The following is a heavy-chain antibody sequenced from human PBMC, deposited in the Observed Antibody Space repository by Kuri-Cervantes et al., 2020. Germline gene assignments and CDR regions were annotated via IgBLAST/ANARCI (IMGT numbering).Heavy chain of an antibody. Sequence: LRLSCTVSGGSISSGDYYWSWIRQPPGKGLEWIGYIYYSGSTYYNPSLKSRVTISVDTSKNQFSLKLSSVTAADTAVYYCARRKQVYSSGWYGAASSSMDVWGQGTRGTDSS. CDR3: ARRKQVYSSGWYGAASSSMDV. V-gene: IGHV4-30-4*01. CDR2: IYYSGST. D-gene: IGHD6-19*01. CDR1: GGSISSGDYY. J-gene: IGHJ6*02.